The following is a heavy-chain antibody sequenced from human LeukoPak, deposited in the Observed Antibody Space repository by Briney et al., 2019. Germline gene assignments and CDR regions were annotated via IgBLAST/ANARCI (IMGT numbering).Heavy chain of an antibody. V-gene: IGHV4-34*01. J-gene: IGHJ4*02. D-gene: IGHD3-3*02. CDR2: INHSGST. CDR1: GGSFSGYY. Sequence: PSETLSLTCAVYGGSFSGYYWSWIRQPPGKGLEWIGEINHSGSTNYNPSLKSRVTISVDTSKNQFSLKLSSVTAADTAVYYCARGGIRSSFDYWGQGTLVTVSS. CDR3: ARGGIRSSFDY.